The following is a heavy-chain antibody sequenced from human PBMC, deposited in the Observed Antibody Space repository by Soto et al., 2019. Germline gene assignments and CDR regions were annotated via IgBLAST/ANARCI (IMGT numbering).Heavy chain of an antibody. CDR1: GGTFSSYS. CDR3: ARDLGKAAAAPYY. V-gene: IGHV1-69*13. Sequence: SVKVSCKASGGTFSSYSISWVRQAPGQGLEWMGGIIPIFGTANYAQKFQGRVTITADESTSTAYMELSSLRSEDTAVYYCARDLGKAAAAPYYWGQGTLVTVSS. J-gene: IGHJ4*02. D-gene: IGHD6-13*01. CDR2: IIPIFGTA.